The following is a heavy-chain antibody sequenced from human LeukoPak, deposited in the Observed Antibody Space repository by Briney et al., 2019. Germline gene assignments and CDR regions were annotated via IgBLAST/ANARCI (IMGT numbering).Heavy chain of an antibody. V-gene: IGHV4-61*02. D-gene: IGHD2-2*01. J-gene: IGHJ3*02. CDR2: IYTSGST. CDR1: GGSIRSISYY. CDR3: ASHCSSTSCPPGAFDI. Sequence: SPSETLSLTCTVSGGSIRSISYYWSWIRQPAGKGLEWIGRIYTSGSTNYNPSLKSRVTMSVDTSKNQFSLKLSSVTAADTAVYYCASHCSSTSCPPGAFDIWGQGTMVTVSS.